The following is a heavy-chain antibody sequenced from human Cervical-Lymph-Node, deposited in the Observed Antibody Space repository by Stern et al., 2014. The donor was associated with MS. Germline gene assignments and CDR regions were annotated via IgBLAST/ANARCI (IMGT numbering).Heavy chain of an antibody. J-gene: IGHJ5*02. D-gene: IGHD4-17*01. CDR3: ATLGVTTGDFDP. CDR1: GGTFSSSG. CDR2: IIPIRSIP. Sequence: QVQLVQSGSEVKKPGSSVRVSCKASGGTFSSSGISWVRQAPGQGLEWMGRIIPIRSIPNYAQNFQGRVTITADKSTSTAYMELSSLRSEDTAVYYCATLGVTTGDFDPWGQGTLVTVSS. V-gene: IGHV1-69*04.